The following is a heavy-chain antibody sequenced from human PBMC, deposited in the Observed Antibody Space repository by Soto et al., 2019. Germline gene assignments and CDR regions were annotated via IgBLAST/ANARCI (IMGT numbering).Heavy chain of an antibody. V-gene: IGHV4-39*01. CDR3: ARRRGQYCSSTSCYTFFWFDP. CDR2: IYYSGST. D-gene: IGHD2-2*02. CDR1: GGSISSSSYY. Sequence: SETLSLTCTVSGGSISSSSYYWGWIRQPPGKGLEWIGSIYYSGSTYYNPSLKSRVTISVDTSKNQFPLKLSSVTAADTAVYYCARRRGQYCSSTSCYTFFWFDPWGQGTLVTVSS. J-gene: IGHJ5*02.